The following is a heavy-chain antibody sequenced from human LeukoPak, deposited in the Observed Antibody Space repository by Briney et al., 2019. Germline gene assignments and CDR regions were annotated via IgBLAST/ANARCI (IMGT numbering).Heavy chain of an antibody. J-gene: IGHJ4*02. CDR1: GFTFSSYA. D-gene: IGHD3-22*01. CDR3: AKAPLYYYDSSGYTDY. V-gene: IGHV3-23*01. CDR2: ISGSGGST. Sequence: GGSLRLSCAASGFTFSSYAMSWVRQAPGKGLEWVSAISGSGGSTYYADSVKGRFTISRDNSKNTLYLQMNSLRAEDTAVYYCAKAPLYYYDSSGYTDYWGQGTLATVSS.